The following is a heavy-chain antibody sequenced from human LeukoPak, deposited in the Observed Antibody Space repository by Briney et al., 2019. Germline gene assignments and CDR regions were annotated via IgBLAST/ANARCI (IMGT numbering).Heavy chain of an antibody. D-gene: IGHD3-10*01. CDR2: IYTSGST. V-gene: IGHV4-4*07. CDR3: ARSPRQWFGEFSRPRRSYYFDY. J-gene: IGHJ4*02. CDR1: GGSISSYY. Sequence: SETLSLTCTVSGGSISSYYWSWIRQPAGKGLEWIGRIYTSGSTNYNPSLKSRVTMSVDTSKNHLSLKLSSVTAADTAVYYCARSPRQWFGEFSRPRRSYYFDYWGQGTLVTVSS.